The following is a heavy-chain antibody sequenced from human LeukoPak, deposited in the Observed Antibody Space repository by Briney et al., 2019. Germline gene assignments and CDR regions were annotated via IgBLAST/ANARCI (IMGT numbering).Heavy chain of an antibody. CDR3: ARGRHDITMIVVVMTSVSYYLDI. D-gene: IGHD3-22*01. CDR1: GGSFSGYH. V-gene: IGHV4-34*01. J-gene: IGHJ6*03. Sequence: PSETLSLTCAVYGGSFSGYHWTWIRQSPGKGLEWIGDINPSGSTYYNPSLKSRLTISVDTSKNQFSLKLRSVTAADTAVYYCARGRHDITMIVVVMTSVSYYLDIWGKGTTVTVS. CDR2: INPSGST.